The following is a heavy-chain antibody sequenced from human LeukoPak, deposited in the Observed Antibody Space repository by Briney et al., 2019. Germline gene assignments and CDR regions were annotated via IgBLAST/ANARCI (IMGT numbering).Heavy chain of an antibody. CDR3: ARVAAARIFDY. J-gene: IGHJ4*02. Sequence: PGGSLRLSCAASGFTFSIYWMSWVRQAPGKGLEWVANINQDGSQKYYVDSVKGRFTISRDNAKNSFFLQMSSLRAEDTSVYYCARVAAARIFDYWGQGTLVTVSS. CDR1: GFTFSIYW. V-gene: IGHV3-7*01. D-gene: IGHD6-13*01. CDR2: INQDGSQK.